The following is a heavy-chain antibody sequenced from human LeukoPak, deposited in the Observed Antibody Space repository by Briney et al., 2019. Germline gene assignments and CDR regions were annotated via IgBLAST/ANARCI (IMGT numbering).Heavy chain of an antibody. CDR1: GGSFSGYY. CDR3: AREPDYQDAFDI. D-gene: IGHD4-11*01. CDR2: INHSGST. J-gene: IGHJ3*02. Sequence: SETLSLTCAVYGGSFSGYYWSWIRQPPGKGLEWIGGINHSGSTNYNPSLKSRVTISVDTSKNQFSLKLSSVTAADTAVYYCAREPDYQDAFDIWGQGTMVTVSS. V-gene: IGHV4-34*01.